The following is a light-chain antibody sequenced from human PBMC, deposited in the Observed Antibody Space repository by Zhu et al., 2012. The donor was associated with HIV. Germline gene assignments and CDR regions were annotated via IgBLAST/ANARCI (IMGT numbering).Light chain of an antibody. V-gene: IGKV3-11*01. CDR1: RSVSSF. CDR2: DSS. CDR3: QQRSNWPLT. Sequence: EVVMTQSPATLSVSPGEGATVSCRASRSVSSFLAWYQQKPGQAPRLLIYDSSKRAAGIPLRFSGSGSGTDFTLTISSLEPEDFALYYCQQRSNWPLTFGGGTKVEIK. J-gene: IGKJ4*01.